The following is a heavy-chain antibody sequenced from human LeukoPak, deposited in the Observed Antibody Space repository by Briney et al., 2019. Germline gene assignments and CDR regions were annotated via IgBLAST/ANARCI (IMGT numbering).Heavy chain of an antibody. V-gene: IGHV1-2*02. Sequence: ASVKVSCKASGYXFTGYYIHWVRQAPGQGLEWMGWINPNSGGTNYAQKFQGRVTMTRDTSISTAYMELSRLRSDDTAVYYCARVGVAAAGKPHWYFDLWGRGTLVTVSS. CDR3: ARVGVAAAGKPHWYFDL. D-gene: IGHD6-13*01. J-gene: IGHJ2*01. CDR2: INPNSGGT. CDR1: GYXFTGYY.